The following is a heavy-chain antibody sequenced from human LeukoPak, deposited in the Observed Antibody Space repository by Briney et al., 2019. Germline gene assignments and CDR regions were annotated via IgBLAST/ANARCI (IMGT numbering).Heavy chain of an antibody. V-gene: IGHV3-74*01. CDR1: GFTFSHYL. D-gene: IGHD2-8*01. J-gene: IGHJ3*02. Sequence: PGGSLRFSCAASGFTFSHYLMHWVRQAPGKGLVWVSRINSDESNTNSYAASVKGGFIISRDNAKNTLYLQMTSLRAEDTAVYFCGRGGNGIDIWGQGTTVIVSS. CDR3: GRGGNGIDI. CDR2: INSDESNT.